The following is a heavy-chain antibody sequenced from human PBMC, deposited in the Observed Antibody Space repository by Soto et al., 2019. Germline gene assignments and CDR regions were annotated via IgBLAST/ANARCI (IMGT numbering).Heavy chain of an antibody. CDR3: ARTQWLNTEDAFDI. V-gene: IGHV1-8*01. CDR2: MNPNSGNT. J-gene: IGHJ3*02. Sequence: GASVKVSCKASGYTFTSYDINWVRQATGQGLEWMGWMNPNSGNTGYAQKFQGRVTMTRNTSISTAYMELSSLRSEDTAVYYCARTQWLNTEDAFDIWGQGTMVTVSS. CDR1: GYTFTSYD. D-gene: IGHD6-19*01.